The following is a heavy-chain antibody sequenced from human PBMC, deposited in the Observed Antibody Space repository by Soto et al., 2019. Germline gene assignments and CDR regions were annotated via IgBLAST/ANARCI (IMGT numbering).Heavy chain of an antibody. CDR3: ERSAGGNSFVEY. CDR1: GGSISSSNW. D-gene: IGHD2-21*02. CDR2: IYHGGTT. J-gene: IGHJ4*02. V-gene: IGHV4-4*02. Sequence: QVQLQESGPGLVKPSGTLSLTCAVSGGSISSSNWWSWVRQSPGKGLEWIGEIYHGGTTNYNPSLNSRVTISVDKSKDQFSLKLTSVTAADTAVYYCERSAGGNSFVEYWGQGTLVTVSS.